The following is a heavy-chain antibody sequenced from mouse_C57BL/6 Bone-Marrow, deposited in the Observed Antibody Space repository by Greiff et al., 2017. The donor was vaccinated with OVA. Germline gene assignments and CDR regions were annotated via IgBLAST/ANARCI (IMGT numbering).Heavy chain of an antibody. Sequence: ASGIDFSRYWMSWVRRAPGKGLEWIGEINPDSSTINYAPSLKDKFIISRDNAKNTLYLQMSKVRSEDTALYYCARPDYDYDSAWFAYWGQGTLVTVSA. J-gene: IGHJ3*01. V-gene: IGHV4-1*01. D-gene: IGHD2-4*01. CDR1: GIDFSRYW. CDR3: ARPDYDYDSAWFAY. CDR2: INPDSSTI.